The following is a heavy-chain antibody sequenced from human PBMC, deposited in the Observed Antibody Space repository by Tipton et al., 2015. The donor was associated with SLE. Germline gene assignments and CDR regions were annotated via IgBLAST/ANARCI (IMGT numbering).Heavy chain of an antibody. Sequence: SLRLSCAVSGGSISISNWWSWVRQPPGKGLEWIGEIYHSGSTNYNPSLKSRVTISVDKSKNQFSLKLSSVTAADTAMYYCARVGGYSGYGIDYWGQGTLVIVSS. D-gene: IGHD5-12*01. CDR2: IYHSGST. J-gene: IGHJ4*02. V-gene: IGHV4-4*02. CDR1: GGSISISNW. CDR3: ARVGGYSGYGIDY.